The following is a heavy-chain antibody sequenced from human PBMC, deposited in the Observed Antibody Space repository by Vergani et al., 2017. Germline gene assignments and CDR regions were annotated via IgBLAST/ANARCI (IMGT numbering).Heavy chain of an antibody. V-gene: IGHV3-21*01. D-gene: IGHD1-1*01. CDR3: AKDPGPLEYFDY. J-gene: IGHJ4*02. CDR2: ISSSSSYI. Sequence: EVQLVESGGGLVKPGGSLRLSCAASGFTFSSYSMNWVRQAPGKGLEWVSSISSSSSYIYYADSVKGRFTISRDNAKNSLYLQMNSLRAEDTAVYYCAKDPGPLEYFDYWGQGTLVTVSS. CDR1: GFTFSSYS.